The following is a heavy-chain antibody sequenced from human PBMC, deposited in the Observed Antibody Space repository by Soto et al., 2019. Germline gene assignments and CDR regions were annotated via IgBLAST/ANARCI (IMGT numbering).Heavy chain of an antibody. CDR1: GFTFSGSA. Sequence: GSLILSCAASGFTFSGSAMHWVRQASGKGLEWVGRIRSKANSYATAYAASVKGRFTISRDDSKNTAYLQMNSLKTEDTAVYYCTIIAVAGTAFDIWGQGTMVTVSS. CDR2: IRSKANSYAT. CDR3: TIIAVAGTAFDI. J-gene: IGHJ3*02. D-gene: IGHD6-19*01. V-gene: IGHV3-73*01.